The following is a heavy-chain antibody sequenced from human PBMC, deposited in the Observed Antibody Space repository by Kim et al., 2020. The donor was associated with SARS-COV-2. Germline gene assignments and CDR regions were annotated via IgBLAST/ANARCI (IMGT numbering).Heavy chain of an antibody. V-gene: IGHV1-3*01. Sequence: KYSEKFQGRVTITRDTSASTAYMELSSLRSEDTALYYCARATGSGSYLLDFWGQGPLVTVSS. D-gene: IGHD3-10*01. CDR3: ARATGSGSYLLDF. J-gene: IGHJ4*02.